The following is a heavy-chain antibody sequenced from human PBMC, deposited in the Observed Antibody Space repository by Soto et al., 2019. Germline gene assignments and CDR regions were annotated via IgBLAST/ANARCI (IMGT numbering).Heavy chain of an antibody. V-gene: IGHV4-30-4*01. J-gene: IGHJ5*02. D-gene: IGHD2-2*01. CDR2: IYHSGST. Sequence: SETLSLTCTVSGGSISSGYYYWSWIRQPPGKGLEWIGYIYHSGSTYYNPSLKSRVTISVDTSKNQFSLKLSSVTAADTAVYYCAAPYCSSTSCYLHNWFDPWGQGTLVTVSS. CDR3: AAPYCSSTSCYLHNWFDP. CDR1: GGSISSGYYY.